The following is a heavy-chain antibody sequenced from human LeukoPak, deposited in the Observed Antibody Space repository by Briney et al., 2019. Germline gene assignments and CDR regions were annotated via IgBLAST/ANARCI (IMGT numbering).Heavy chain of an antibody. CDR1: GYTFTSYA. CDR2: IIPIFGTA. Sequence: AASVKVSCKASGYTFTSYAISWVRQAPGQGLEWMGRIIPIFGTANYAQKFQGRVTITTDESTSTAYMELSSLRSEDTAVYYCARVGYDFWSGYSTHSNWFDPWDQGTLVTVSS. J-gene: IGHJ5*02. V-gene: IGHV1-69*05. D-gene: IGHD3-3*01. CDR3: ARVGYDFWSGYSTHSNWFDP.